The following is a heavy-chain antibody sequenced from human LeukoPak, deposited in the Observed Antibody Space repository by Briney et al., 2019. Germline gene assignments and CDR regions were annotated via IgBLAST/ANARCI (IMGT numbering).Heavy chain of an antibody. CDR1: GASISGYY. V-gene: IGHV4-4*07. CDR2: IYTTGST. J-gene: IGHJ4*02. CDR3: AGTSYSSSWLIDY. Sequence: SETLSLTCNVPGASISGYYWTWIRQPAGRGLEWIGRIYTTGSTKYNPSLKSRVTISVDTSKNQFSLKLSSVTAADTAVYYCAGTSYSSSWLIDYWGQGTLVTVSS. D-gene: IGHD6-13*01.